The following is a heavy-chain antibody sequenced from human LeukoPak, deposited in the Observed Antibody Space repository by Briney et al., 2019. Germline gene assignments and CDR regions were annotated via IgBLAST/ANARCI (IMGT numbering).Heavy chain of an antibody. D-gene: IGHD2-2*02. V-gene: IGHV4-34*01. J-gene: IGHJ3*02. Sequence: PSETLSLTCAVYGGSFSGYYWSWIRQPPGKGLEWIGEINHSGSTNYNPSLKSRVTISVDTSKNQFSLKLSSVTAADTAVYYCATSAGGYCSSTSCYRWGAFDIWGQGTMVTVSS. CDR1: GGSFSGYY. CDR2: INHSGST. CDR3: ATSAGGYCSSTSCYRWGAFDI.